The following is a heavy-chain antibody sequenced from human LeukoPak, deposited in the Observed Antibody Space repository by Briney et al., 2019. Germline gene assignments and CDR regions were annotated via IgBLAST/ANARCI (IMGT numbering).Heavy chain of an antibody. Sequence: PGGSLRLSCAASGFTFSSYAMSWVRQAPGKGLEWVSAISGSGGTTYYADSVKGRFTISRDNSKNTLYLQMNSLRAEDTAVYYCAKQSFLLWFGEFRETYYFDYWGQGTLVTVSS. CDR1: GFTFSSYA. CDR3: AKQSFLLWFGEFRETYYFDY. CDR2: ISGSGGTT. J-gene: IGHJ4*02. D-gene: IGHD3-10*01. V-gene: IGHV3-23*01.